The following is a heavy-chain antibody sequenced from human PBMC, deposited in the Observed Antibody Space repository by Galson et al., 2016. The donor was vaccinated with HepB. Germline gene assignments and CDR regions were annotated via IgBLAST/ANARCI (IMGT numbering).Heavy chain of an antibody. CDR1: XXXLSNSA. CDR2: MSDSGGST. D-gene: IGHD3-16*01. Sequence: RLSXAASXXXLSNSAMSWVRRAPGKGLEWVSAMSDSGGSTYYADSVKGRFTISRDNSKNTVDLQIHSLRSEXAAVYFCARVFKLGXQDYMDGWGKGTTVTVS. J-gene: IGHJ6*03. CDR3: ARVFKLGXQDYMDG. V-gene: IGHV3-23*01.